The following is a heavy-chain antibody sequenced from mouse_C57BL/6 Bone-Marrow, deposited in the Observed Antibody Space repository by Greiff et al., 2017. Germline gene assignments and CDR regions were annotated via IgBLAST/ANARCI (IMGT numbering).Heavy chain of an antibody. CDR1: GFTFSDYG. CDR2: ISSGSSTI. V-gene: IGHV5-17*01. J-gene: IGHJ2*01. D-gene: IGHD1-1*01. Sequence: DVHLVESGGGLVKPGGSLKLSCAASGFTFSDYGMHWVRQAPEKGLEWVAYISSGSSTIYYADTVKGGFTISRDNAKNTLFLQMTSLRSEDTAMYYCARCYYYGDYFDYWGQGTTLTVSS. CDR3: ARCYYYGDYFDY.